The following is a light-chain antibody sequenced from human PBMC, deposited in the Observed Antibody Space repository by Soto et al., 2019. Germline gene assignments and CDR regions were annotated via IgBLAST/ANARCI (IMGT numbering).Light chain of an antibody. CDR1: QNINNW. Sequence: DIQMTQSPSTLSASVGDRVTITCRASQNINNWLAWYQQKPGKAPKLLIYAASSLESGVPSRFSGNRSGTEFTLTISSLQPDDCATYYCQHYESNPWTFGQGTKVELK. CDR3: QHYESNPWT. V-gene: IGKV1-5*01. CDR2: AAS. J-gene: IGKJ1*01.